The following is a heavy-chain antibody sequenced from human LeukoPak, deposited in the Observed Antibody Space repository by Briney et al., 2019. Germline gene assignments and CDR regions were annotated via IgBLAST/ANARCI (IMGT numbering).Heavy chain of an antibody. V-gene: IGHV3-23*01. Sequence: GRSLRLSCVASGSTLRNYIMTWVRQAPGKGLEWVSSMSIIDDSIYYADSVKGRFTISRDNSKSTLSLQMSSLRAEDTGVYYCAREGYTSDYAGAFDIWGQGSVVTVSS. J-gene: IGHJ3*02. CDR3: AREGYTSDYAGAFDI. CDR1: GSTLRNYI. D-gene: IGHD2-2*01. CDR2: MSIIDDSI.